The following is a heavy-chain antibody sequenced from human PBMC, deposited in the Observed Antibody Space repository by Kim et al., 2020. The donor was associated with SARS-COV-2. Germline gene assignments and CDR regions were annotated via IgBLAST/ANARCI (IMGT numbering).Heavy chain of an antibody. D-gene: IGHD3-10*02. CDR1: GFTFGGYA. CDR2: IRSEAYGGSS. CDR3: ASDLCSGAIDY. J-gene: IGHJ4*02. V-gene: IGHV3-49*04. Sequence: GGSLRLSCTASGFTFGGYAMNWVRQAPGKGLEWVGFIRSEAYGGSSEYAAYVKGRFTISSAETKSIAHLHMNSVKTEATAVYYSASDLCSGAIDYWGQG.